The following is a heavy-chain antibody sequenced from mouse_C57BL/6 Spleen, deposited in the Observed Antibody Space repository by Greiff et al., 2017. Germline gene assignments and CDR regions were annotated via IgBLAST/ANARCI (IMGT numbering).Heavy chain of an antibody. CDR1: GYTFTSYW. Sequence: QVQLQQPGAELVRPGSSVKLSCKASGYTFTSYWMHWVKQRPGQGLEWIGMIHPNSGSTNYNEKFKSKATLTVDKSSSTAYMQLSSLTSEDSAVYYCAREKEYYYGSSNYYAMDYWGQGTSVTVSS. CDR3: AREKEYYYGSSNYYAMDY. J-gene: IGHJ4*01. D-gene: IGHD1-1*01. CDR2: IHPNSGST. V-gene: IGHV1-64*01.